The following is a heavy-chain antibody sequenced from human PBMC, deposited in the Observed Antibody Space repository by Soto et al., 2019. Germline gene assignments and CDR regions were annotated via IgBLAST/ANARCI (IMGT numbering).Heavy chain of an antibody. D-gene: IGHD2-15*01. CDR2: INPYNGHT. V-gene: IGHV1-18*01. Sequence: QAQLVQSGAEVKKPGASVKVSCKASGYTFSSFGISWVRQAPGQGPEWVGWINPYNGHTDSAQSLQGRVTVSTDTSTSTAYMELRSLSADDTAVYYCARPSGYVHGWGDLGYYPFDIWGQGTMVTVSS. CDR3: ARPSGYVHGWGDLGYYPFDI. CDR1: GYTFSSFG. J-gene: IGHJ3*02.